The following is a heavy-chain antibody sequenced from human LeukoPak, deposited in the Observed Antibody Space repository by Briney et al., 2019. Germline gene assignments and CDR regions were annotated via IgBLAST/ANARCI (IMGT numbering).Heavy chain of an antibody. CDR3: ARLKPVWYIDL. J-gene: IGHJ2*01. CDR1: GASITTYF. Sequence: SETLSLTCTVSGASITTYFWSWIRQPPGKGLEWIAYIHYTEHSNYNPSLKSRVTISVETSKNQLSLKLSSVTAADTAVYHCARLKPVWYIDLWGRGTLVTVSS. D-gene: IGHD1-14*01. CDR2: IHYTEHS. V-gene: IGHV4-59*01.